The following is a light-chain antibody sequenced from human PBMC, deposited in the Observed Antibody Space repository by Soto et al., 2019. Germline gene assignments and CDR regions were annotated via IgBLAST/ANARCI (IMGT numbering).Light chain of an antibody. V-gene: IGKV1-39*01. J-gene: IGKJ1*01. CDR2: AAS. CDR1: QSISSY. CDR3: QQSYSTWT. Sequence: DIQMTQSPSSLSASGGDRVTITCRASQSISSYLNWYQQKPGKAPKLLIYAASSLQSGVPSRFSGSGSGTDFTLTISSLQPEDFATYYCQQSYSTWTFGQGTKVDIK.